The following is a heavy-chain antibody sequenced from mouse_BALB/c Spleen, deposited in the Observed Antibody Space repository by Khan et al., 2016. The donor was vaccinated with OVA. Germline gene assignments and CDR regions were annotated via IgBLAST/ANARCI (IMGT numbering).Heavy chain of an antibody. J-gene: IGHJ3*01. CDR3: ARAGRWFDY. V-gene: IGHV3-6*02. CDR2: ITSGGSF. CDR1: GYSITSGYY. D-gene: IGHD3-3*01. Sequence: EVQLQESGPGLVKLSQSLSLTCSVTGYSITSGYYWNWIRQFPGNKLEWMGYITSGGSFNYNPSLKNRISIPRDTSNNQFFLKLNSVTPEDTATYYCARAGRWFDYWGQGTLVTVSA.